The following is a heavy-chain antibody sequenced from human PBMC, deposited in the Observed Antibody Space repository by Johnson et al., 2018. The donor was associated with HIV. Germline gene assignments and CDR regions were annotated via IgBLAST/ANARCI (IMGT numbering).Heavy chain of an antibody. D-gene: IGHD3-9*01. Sequence: QMQLVESGGGLVQPGRSLRLSCAASGFTFDDYAMHWVRQVPGKGLEWVAVIWYDGSNKYYADSVKGRFTISRDNSKNTLYLQMNSLRAEDTAVYYCARMGLTGAFDIWGQGTMVTVSS. V-gene: IGHV3-33*08. CDR3: ARMGLTGAFDI. CDR2: IWYDGSNK. CDR1: GFTFDDYA. J-gene: IGHJ3*02.